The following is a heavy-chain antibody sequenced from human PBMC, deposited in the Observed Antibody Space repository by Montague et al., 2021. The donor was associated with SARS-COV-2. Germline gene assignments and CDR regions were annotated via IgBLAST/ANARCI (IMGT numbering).Heavy chain of an antibody. J-gene: IGHJ4*02. CDR1: GGSISSGSYY. D-gene: IGHD6-25*01. Sequence: SETLSLTCTVAGGSISSGSYYWGWFRQPPGKGLEWIGNIHSSGTTYYKSRVTISVDTFKNQFSLKMTSVTAADTAVYYCARRLGGSGRLDYWGQGTLVTVSS. CDR2: IHSSGTT. CDR3: ARRLGGSGRLDY. V-gene: IGHV4-39*01.